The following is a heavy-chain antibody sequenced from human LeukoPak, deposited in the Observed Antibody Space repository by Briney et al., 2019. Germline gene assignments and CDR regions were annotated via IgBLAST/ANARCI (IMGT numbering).Heavy chain of an antibody. V-gene: IGHV1-18*01. CDR1: GYTFTSYG. Sequence: GASVKVSCKASGYTFTSYGISWVRQAPGQGLEWMGWISAYNGNTNYAQKLQGRVTMTTDTSTSTAYKELRSLRSDDTAVYYCARDLGSSSSLFDYWGQGTLVTVSS. D-gene: IGHD6-6*01. CDR2: ISAYNGNT. CDR3: ARDLGSSSSLFDY. J-gene: IGHJ4*02.